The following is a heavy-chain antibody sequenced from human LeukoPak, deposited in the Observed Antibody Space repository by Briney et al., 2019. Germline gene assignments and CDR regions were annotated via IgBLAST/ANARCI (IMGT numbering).Heavy chain of an antibody. V-gene: IGHV4-4*07. CDR1: GGSISTYY. CDR2: IYTSGST. J-gene: IGHJ4*02. D-gene: IGHD6-13*01. CDR3: ASAPIAAAGNYFDY. Sequence: SETLSLTCTISGGSISTYYWSWIRQPAGKGLEWIGRIYTSGSTNYNPSLKSRVTMSVDTSKNQFSLKLSSVTAADTAVYYCASAPIAAAGNYFDYWGQGTLVTVSS.